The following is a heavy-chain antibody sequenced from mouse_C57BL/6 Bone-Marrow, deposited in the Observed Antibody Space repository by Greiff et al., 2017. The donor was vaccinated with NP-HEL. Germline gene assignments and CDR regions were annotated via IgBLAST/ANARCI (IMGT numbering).Heavy chain of an antibody. CDR3: ASNGYYYGSGGYFDV. J-gene: IGHJ1*03. V-gene: IGHV1-22*01. Sequence: EVQLQQSGPELVKPGASVKMSCKASGYTFTDYNMHWVKQSHGKSLEWIGYINPNNGGTSYNQKFKGKATLTVNKSSSTAYMELRSLTSEDSAVYYCASNGYYYGSGGYFDVWGTGTTVTVSS. D-gene: IGHD1-1*01. CDR1: GYTFTDYN. CDR2: INPNNGGT.